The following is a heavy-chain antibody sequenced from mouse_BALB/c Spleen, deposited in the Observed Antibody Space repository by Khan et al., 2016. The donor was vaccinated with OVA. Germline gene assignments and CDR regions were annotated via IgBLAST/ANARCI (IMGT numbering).Heavy chain of an antibody. V-gene: IGHV3-2*02. Sequence: EVQLQESGPGLVKPSQSLSLTCTVTGYSITSDYAWNWLRQFPGNKLEWMGYISYSGRTSYNPSLKSRISITRDTSKTQFFLQFNAVTTEDTATYYCARSVTITTVVATDFDYWGQGTTLTVSS. D-gene: IGHD1-1*01. CDR2: ISYSGRT. CDR1: GYSITSDYA. J-gene: IGHJ2*01. CDR3: ARSVTITTVVATDFDY.